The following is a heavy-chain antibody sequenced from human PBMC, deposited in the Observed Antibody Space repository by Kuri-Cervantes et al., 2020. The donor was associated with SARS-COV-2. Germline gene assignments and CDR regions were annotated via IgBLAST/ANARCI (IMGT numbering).Heavy chain of an antibody. Sequence: SETLSLTCAVYGGSFSDNHWTWVRQPPGKGLEWIGEINYSGTTNYNPSLKSRVTMSVDTSKNQFSLNLTSVTAADMAVYYCARLRRHNHAWFVTGYYMDVWGKGTTVTVSS. V-gene: IGHV4-34*01. CDR1: GGSFSDNH. J-gene: IGHJ6*03. CDR3: ARLRRHNHAWFVTGYYMDV. CDR2: INYSGTT. D-gene: IGHD3-10*01.